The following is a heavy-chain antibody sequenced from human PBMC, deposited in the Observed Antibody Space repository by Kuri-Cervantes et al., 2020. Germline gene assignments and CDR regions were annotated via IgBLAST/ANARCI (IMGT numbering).Heavy chain of an antibody. CDR3: ATAVTGLSPVHDAFDI. J-gene: IGHJ3*02. CDR2: ISAYNGNT. D-gene: IGHD1-20*01. CDR1: GYTFTSYG. Sequence: ASVKVSCKASGYTFTSYGISWVRQAPGQGLEWMGWISAYNGNTNCAQKLQGRVTMTTDTSTSTAYMELRSLISEDTAVYYCATAVTGLSPVHDAFDIWGQGTMVTVSS. V-gene: IGHV1-18*01.